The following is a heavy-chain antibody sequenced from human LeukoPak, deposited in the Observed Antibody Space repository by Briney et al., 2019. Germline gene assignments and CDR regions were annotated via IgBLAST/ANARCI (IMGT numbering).Heavy chain of an antibody. CDR3: ARDCGSGGCDY. D-gene: IGHD2-15*01. CDR1: GFTFSSYW. J-gene: IGHJ4*01. CDR2: IQSDGSST. V-gene: IGHV3-74*01. Sequence: GGSLRLSCAASGFTFSSYWMHWVRQAPGKGLVWDSRIQSDGSSTTYADSVKGRFTISRDNAKNTVYLQMNSLRVEDTAVYYCARDCGSGGCDYWGQGTLVTVSS.